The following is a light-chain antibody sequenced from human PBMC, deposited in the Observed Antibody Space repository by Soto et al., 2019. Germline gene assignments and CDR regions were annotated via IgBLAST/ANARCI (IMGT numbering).Light chain of an antibody. CDR3: LRCDSVPPLFT. J-gene: IGKJ3*01. Sequence: DIQMTQSPSSLSASVGDRVTITCRASQDIGHYLAWYQQKPGKIPKLLIYSASTLNSGVPSRFGGSGTGTDFTLTINSLQPEDVASYYCLRCDSVPPLFTFGPGTKVDI. CDR2: SAS. CDR1: QDIGHY. V-gene: IGKV1-27*01.